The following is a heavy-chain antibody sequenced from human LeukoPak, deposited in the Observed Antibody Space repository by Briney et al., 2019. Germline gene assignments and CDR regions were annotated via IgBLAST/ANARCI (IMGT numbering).Heavy chain of an antibody. D-gene: IGHD1/OR15-1a*01. CDR2: IYSGGST. CDR3: ARGQNIPA. Sequence: AGSLRLSCAASGFIVSSNYMNWVRQAPGKGLEWVSVIYSGGSTYYADSVKGRFTISRDNSKNTLYLQMNSLRAEDTAVYYCARGQNIPAWGQGTLVTVSS. CDR1: GFIVSSNY. V-gene: IGHV3-53*01. J-gene: IGHJ4*02.